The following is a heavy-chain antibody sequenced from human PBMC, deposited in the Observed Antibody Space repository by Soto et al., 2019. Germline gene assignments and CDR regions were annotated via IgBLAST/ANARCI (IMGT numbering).Heavy chain of an antibody. Sequence: GGSLRLSCAASGFTFSSYAMSWVRQAPGKGLEWVSAISGSGVSTYYADSVKGRFTTSRDNSKNTLYLQMNSLRAEDTAVYFCAKEGDRGSYLDYWGQGTLVTVSS. D-gene: IGHD1-26*01. CDR2: ISGSGVST. J-gene: IGHJ4*02. CDR1: GFTFSSYA. V-gene: IGHV3-23*01. CDR3: AKEGDRGSYLDY.